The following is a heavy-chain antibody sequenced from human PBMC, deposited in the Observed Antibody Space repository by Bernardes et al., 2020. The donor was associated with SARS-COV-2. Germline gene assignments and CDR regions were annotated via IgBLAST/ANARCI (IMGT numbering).Heavy chain of an antibody. J-gene: IGHJ5*02. V-gene: IGHV4-59*01. CDR1: GGSISSYY. Sequence: SETLSLTCTVSGGSISSYYWSWIRQPPGKGLEWIGYISYSGSTNYNPSLKSRVTISVDTSKNQVSLKLNSVTAADTAVYYCASSSSSLNWFDPWGQGTLVTVSS. CDR2: ISYSGST. D-gene: IGHD6-6*01. CDR3: ASSSSSLNWFDP.